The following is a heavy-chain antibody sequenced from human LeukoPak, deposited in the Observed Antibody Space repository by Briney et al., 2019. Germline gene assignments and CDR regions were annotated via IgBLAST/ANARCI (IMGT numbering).Heavy chain of an antibody. Sequence: PGRSLRLSCTASGFTFGDYAMSWVRQAPGKGLEWVGFIRSKAYGGTTEYAASVKGRFTVSRDDSKSIAYLQMNSLKTEDTAVYYCTRDLGDYDILTGYTYFDYWGQGTLVTVSS. CDR1: GFTFGDYA. CDR2: IRSKAYGGTT. J-gene: IGHJ4*02. D-gene: IGHD3-9*01. CDR3: TRDLGDYDILTGYTYFDY. V-gene: IGHV3-49*04.